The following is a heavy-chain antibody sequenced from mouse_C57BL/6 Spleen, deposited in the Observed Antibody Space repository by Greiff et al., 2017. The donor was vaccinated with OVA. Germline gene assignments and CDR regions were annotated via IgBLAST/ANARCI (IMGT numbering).Heavy chain of an antibody. D-gene: IGHD2-12*01. CDR2: ISSGSSTI. J-gene: IGHJ4*01. CDR1: GFTFSDYG. Sequence: DVHLVESGGGLVKPGGSLKLSCAASGFTFSDYGMHWVRQAPEKGLEWVAYISSGSSTIYYADTVKGRFTISRDNAKNTLFLQMTSLRSEDTAMYYCARQGYRGEDYWGQGTSVTVSS. CDR3: ARQGYRGEDY. V-gene: IGHV5-17*01.